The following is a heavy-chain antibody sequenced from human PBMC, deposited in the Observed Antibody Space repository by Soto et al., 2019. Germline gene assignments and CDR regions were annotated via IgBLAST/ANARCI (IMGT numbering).Heavy chain of an antibody. CDR1: GGSISSGDYY. J-gene: IGHJ6*02. CDR3: ARDRELYYYDSSGYHPGMDV. CDR2: IYYSGST. D-gene: IGHD3-22*01. Sequence: SETLSLTCTVSGGSISSGDYYWSWIRQPPGKGLEWIGYIYYSGSTYYNPSLKSRVTISVDTSKNQFSLKLSSVTAADTAVYYCARDRELYYYDSSGYHPGMDVWGQGTTVTV. V-gene: IGHV4-30-4*01.